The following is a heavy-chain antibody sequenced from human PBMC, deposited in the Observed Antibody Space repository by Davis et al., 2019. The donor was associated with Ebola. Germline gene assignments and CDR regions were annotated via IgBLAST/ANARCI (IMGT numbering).Heavy chain of an antibody. J-gene: IGHJ4*02. D-gene: IGHD2-2*01. CDR1: GYTFTGYY. V-gene: IGHV1-2*02. CDR3: ARGHCSSTSCYTYYFDY. Sequence: ASVKVSCKASGYTFTGYYMHWVRQAPGQGLEWMGWINPNSGGTNYAQKFQGRVTMTRDTSISTAYMELSRLRSDDTAVYYCARGHCSSTSCYTYYFDYWGQGTLVTVSS. CDR2: INPNSGGT.